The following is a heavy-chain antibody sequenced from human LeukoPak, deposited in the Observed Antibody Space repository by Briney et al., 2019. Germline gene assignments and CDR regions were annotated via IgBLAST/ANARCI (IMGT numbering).Heavy chain of an antibody. CDR3: AKAGVRYFDSSGLYAFDF. CDR1: GGSISSTSYY. D-gene: IGHD3-22*01. CDR2: IYYSGST. Sequence: SETLSLTCAVSGGSISSTSYYWAWIRQPPGKGLEWIGTIYYSGSTYHDPSLKSRVTMSVDTSRNQFSLKLSSVDAADTAVYYCAKAGVRYFDSSGLYAFDFWGQGTTVTVSS. J-gene: IGHJ3*01. V-gene: IGHV4-39*01.